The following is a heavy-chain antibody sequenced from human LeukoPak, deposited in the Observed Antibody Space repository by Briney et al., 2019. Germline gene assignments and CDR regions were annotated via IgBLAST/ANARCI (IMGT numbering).Heavy chain of an antibody. Sequence: ASVKVTFKASGYTFTCYDINWVRQATGQGIEWMGWMNINSGNTGNAQKFQGSVTMTRNTSISTAYMELSSLKSEDTAVYNWARGRGMTYDAFEIWGQGTMVTVSS. CDR3: ARGRGMTYDAFEI. D-gene: IGHD1-20*01. V-gene: IGHV1-8*01. CDR2: MNINSGNT. J-gene: IGHJ3*02. CDR1: GYTFTCYD.